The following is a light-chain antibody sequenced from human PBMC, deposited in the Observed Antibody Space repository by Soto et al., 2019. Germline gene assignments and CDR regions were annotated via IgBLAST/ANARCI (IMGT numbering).Light chain of an antibody. CDR1: QGVSTFY. CDR2: AAF. V-gene: IGKV3-20*01. J-gene: IGKJ1*01. Sequence: IVCTQSPGTLSLSPGEGATLSCGASQGVSTFYLAWYQQKPGQPPSLLIYAAFTRAAGIPDRFSGSASGTYFPPTISRLPPDDFAVYYCHHYDTPRTFGQGTKVDI. CDR3: HHYDTPRT.